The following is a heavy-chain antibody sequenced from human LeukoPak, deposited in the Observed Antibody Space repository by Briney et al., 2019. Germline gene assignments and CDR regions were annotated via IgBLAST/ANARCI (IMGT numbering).Heavy chain of an antibody. V-gene: IGHV3-23*01. D-gene: IGHD6-19*01. J-gene: IGHJ4*02. CDR3: AKRLGYNSGWYYFDY. Sequence: GGSLRLSCAASGFTFSTYAMSWARQAPGKGLEWVSVISGSGAGTYYADSVKGRFTISRDNSKNTLYLQMNSLRAEDTAVYYCAKRLGYNSGWYYFDYWGQGTLVTVSS. CDR1: GFTFSTYA. CDR2: ISGSGAGT.